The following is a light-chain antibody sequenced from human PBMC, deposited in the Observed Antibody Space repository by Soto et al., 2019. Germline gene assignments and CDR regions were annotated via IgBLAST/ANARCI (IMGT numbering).Light chain of an antibody. CDR3: QSYDSSLSGSV. CDR1: NSNIGAGYD. Sequence: QSVLTQPPSVSGAPGQRVTISCTGSNSNIGAGYDVHWYQQLPGTAPKLLIYGNSNRPSGVPDRFSGSKSVTSASLAITGLQAEDEADYYCQSYDSSLSGSVSGTGTKVTVL. V-gene: IGLV1-40*01. CDR2: GNS. J-gene: IGLJ1*01.